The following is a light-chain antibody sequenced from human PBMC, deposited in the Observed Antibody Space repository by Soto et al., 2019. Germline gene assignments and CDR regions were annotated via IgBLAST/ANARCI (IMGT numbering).Light chain of an antibody. Sequence: QSVLTQPPSASGTPGQRVTISCSGSSSNIGSNYVYWYQQLPGTAPKLLIYRNNQRPSGVPDRFSGSKSGTSASLAISGLRSEDEADYYCAAWEDSLSVHVVFGGGTKVTVL. CDR2: RNN. CDR1: SSNIGSNY. J-gene: IGLJ2*01. V-gene: IGLV1-47*01. CDR3: AAWEDSLSVHVV.